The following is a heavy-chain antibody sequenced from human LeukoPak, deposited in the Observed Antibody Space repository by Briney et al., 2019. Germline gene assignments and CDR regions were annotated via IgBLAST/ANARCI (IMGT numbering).Heavy chain of an antibody. CDR3: ARDTAMVYWYFDL. CDR2: INNDGSST. CDR1: GFTFSSYW. V-gene: IGHV3-74*01. Sequence: GGSLRLSCAASGFTFSSYWMHWVRQAPGKGLVWVSRINNDGSSTSYADSVKGRFTISRDNAKNTLYLQMNSLRAEDTAVYYCARDTAMVYWYFDLWGRGTLVTVSS. J-gene: IGHJ2*01. D-gene: IGHD5-18*01.